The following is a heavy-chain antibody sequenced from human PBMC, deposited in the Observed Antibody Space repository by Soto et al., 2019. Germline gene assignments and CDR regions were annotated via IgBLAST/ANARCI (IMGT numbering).Heavy chain of an antibody. J-gene: IGHJ4*02. CDR1: GFTFNTYS. CDR3: ARAGGTTVTGRWHFDS. D-gene: IGHD4-17*01. CDR2: IWYDGTQK. V-gene: IGHV3-33*01. Sequence: QVQLEESGGGVVQPGRSLRLSCAASGFTFNTYSMHWVRQPPGKGLEWLAAIWYDGTQKYYADSVKGRFIISRDNSKKTLELEMNSLRAEDTAVYYCARAGGTTVTGRWHFDSWGQGTLVTVSS.